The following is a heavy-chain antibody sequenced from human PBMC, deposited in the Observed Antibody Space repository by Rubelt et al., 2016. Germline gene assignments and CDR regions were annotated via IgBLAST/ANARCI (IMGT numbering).Heavy chain of an antibody. D-gene: IGHD4-17*01. J-gene: IGHJ4*02. V-gene: IGHV3-33*08. CDR1: GFTVSSYW. Sequence: VQLVESGGGLVQPGGSLRLSCAASGFTVSSYWMHWVRQAPGKGLEWVGVIWYDGSNRYYADSVKGRVTISRENYKNMLFLQMNSLTAEDTALYYCASARGDYTSDYWGQGTLVTVSS. CDR2: IWYDGSNR. CDR3: ASARGDYTSDY.